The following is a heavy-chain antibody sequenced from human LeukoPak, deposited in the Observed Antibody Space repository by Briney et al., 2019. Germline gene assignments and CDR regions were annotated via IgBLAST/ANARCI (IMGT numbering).Heavy chain of an antibody. V-gene: IGHV4-34*01. J-gene: IGHJ3*02. CDR1: GGSFSGYY. D-gene: IGHD2-21*02. CDR3: ARTPPTYCGGDCYPDAFDI. CDR2: INHSGST. Sequence: SETLSLTCAVYGGSFSGYYWSWIRQPPGKGLEWIGEINHSGSTNYNPSLKSRVTISVDTSKNQFSLKLSSVTAADTAVYYCARTPPTYCGGDCYPDAFDIWGQGTMVTVSS.